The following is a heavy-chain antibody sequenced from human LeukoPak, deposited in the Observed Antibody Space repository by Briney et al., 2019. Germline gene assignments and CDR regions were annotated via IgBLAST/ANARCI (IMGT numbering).Heavy chain of an antibody. J-gene: IGHJ6*03. CDR3: ARGRGTSGSDRDFYYYYYMDV. Sequence: ASVKVSCKASGYILTDYAIHWLRQAPGQRPEWMGWMNGGNGNTKYSQKFQGRITLIRDTSAATAYMELSSLRHDDLAVYYCARGRGTSGSDRDFYYYYYMDVWGKGTMVTVSS. D-gene: IGHD2-15*01. CDR2: MNGGNGNT. CDR1: GYILTDYA. V-gene: IGHV1-3*01.